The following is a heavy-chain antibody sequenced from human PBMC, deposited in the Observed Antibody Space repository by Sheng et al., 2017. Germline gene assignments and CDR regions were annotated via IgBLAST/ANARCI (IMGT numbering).Heavy chain of an antibody. Sequence: EVQVLESGGGLVQPGGSLRLSCEASGFTFSNYAMNWVRQAPGKGLEWVSVISGSGDSTHYADSVKGRFTISRDNSKNTMYLQMNSLRAEDTALYYCAKAPKQQYSSTFDYWGQGTPVTVSS. V-gene: IGHV3-23*01. CDR3: AKAPKQQYSSTFDY. CDR1: GFTFSNYA. CDR2: ISGSGDST. D-gene: IGHD6-13*01. J-gene: IGHJ4*02.